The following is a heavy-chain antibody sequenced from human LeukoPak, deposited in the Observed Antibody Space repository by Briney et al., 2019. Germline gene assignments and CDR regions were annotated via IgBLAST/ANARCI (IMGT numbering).Heavy chain of an antibody. CDR3: ARDQGLTAPPPYGLDV. V-gene: IGHV1-69*04. J-gene: IGHJ6*02. Sequence: SVKVSCKASGGTFSSSAITWVRQAPGQGLEWMGRIIPVLNITNYAQKFQGRVTITADTSTSTAYMELSRLRSEETAVYYCARDQGLTAPPPYGLDVWGQGTTVTVSS. D-gene: IGHD5-18*01. CDR2: IIPVLNIT. CDR1: GGTFSSSA.